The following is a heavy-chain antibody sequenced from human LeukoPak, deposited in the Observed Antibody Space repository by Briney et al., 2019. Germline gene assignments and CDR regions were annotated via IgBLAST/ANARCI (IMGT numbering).Heavy chain of an antibody. V-gene: IGHV4-34*01. CDR1: GGSFSGYY. CDR3: ARLTVPLRFDP. J-gene: IGHJ5*02. Sequence: SETLSLTCAVYGGSFSGYYWSWIRQPPGKGLEWIGEINHSGSTNYNPSLKSRVTISVDTSKNQFSLKLSSVSAADTAVYYCARLTVPLRFDPWGQGTLVTVSS. CDR2: INHSGST. D-gene: IGHD2-2*01.